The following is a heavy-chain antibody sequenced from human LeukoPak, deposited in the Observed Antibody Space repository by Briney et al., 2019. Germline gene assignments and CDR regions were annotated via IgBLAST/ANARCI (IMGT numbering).Heavy chain of an antibody. CDR1: GFTFRSYW. D-gene: IGHD6-19*01. J-gene: IGHJ4*02. V-gene: IGHV3-7*01. CDR2: IKQDGSEE. Sequence: GGSLTLSCAASGFTFRSYWMSWVRQAPGKGLEWVANIKQDGSEEYYVDSVKGRFTISRDNAKSSLYLQMNTLRAEDTAVYYCARDRGSGWYYFDYWGQGTLVTVSS. CDR3: ARDRGSGWYYFDY.